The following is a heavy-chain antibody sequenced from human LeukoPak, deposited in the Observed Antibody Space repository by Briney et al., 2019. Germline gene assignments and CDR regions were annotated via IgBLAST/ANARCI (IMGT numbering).Heavy chain of an antibody. J-gene: IGHJ4*02. Sequence: GGSLRLSCAGSGFPFTSYWMNWVRQSPGKGLEGVANINQEGSEIYYADSVKGRFTLSRDKAENSVYVQMNNLRAEETAVYYCATLNWGNLDFWGQGTQVTVSS. V-gene: IGHV3-7*01. CDR2: INQEGSEI. CDR1: GFPFTSYW. D-gene: IGHD7-27*01. CDR3: ATLNWGNLDF.